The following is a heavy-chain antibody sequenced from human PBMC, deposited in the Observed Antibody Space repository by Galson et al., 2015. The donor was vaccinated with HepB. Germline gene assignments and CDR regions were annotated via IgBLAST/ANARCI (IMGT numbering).Heavy chain of an antibody. CDR1: GGSISSYY. CDR2: IYYSGST. J-gene: IGHJ5*02. CDR3: ARGRIAAGLLGFDP. V-gene: IGHV4-59*01. Sequence: ETLSLTCTVSGGSISSYYWSWIRQPPGKGLEWIGYIYYSGSTNYNPSLKSRVTISVDTSKNQFSLKLSSVTAADTAVYYCARGRIAAGLLGFDPWGQGTLVTVSS. D-gene: IGHD6-13*01.